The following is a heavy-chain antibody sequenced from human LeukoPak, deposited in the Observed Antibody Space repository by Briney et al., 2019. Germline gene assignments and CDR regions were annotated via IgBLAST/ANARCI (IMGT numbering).Heavy chain of an antibody. CDR1: GYSISNGYY. D-gene: IGHD6-19*01. CDR3: ARDETYSSDWQSNHYYYYMDV. Sequence: SETLSLTCSVSGYSISNGYYWGWIRQPPGKGLEWIGSIYHSGSTNCNPSLKSRVNISVDTSKNQFSLKVNSVTAADTAVYFCARDETYSSDWQSNHYYYYMDVWGKGTTVTVSS. V-gene: IGHV4-38-2*02. CDR2: IYHSGST. J-gene: IGHJ6*03.